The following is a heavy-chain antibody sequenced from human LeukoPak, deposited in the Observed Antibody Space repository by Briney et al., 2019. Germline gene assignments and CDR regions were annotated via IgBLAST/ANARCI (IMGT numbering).Heavy chain of an antibody. CDR1: GFTVSSNY. Sequence: QTGGSLRLSCAASGFTVSSNYMSWVRQAPGKGLEWVSVIYSGGSTYYADSVKGRFTTSRHDPKNTLYLQMNSLRPEDTAVYYCARLEMATITHAFDIWGQGAMVTVSS. V-gene: IGHV3-53*04. CDR3: ARLEMATITHAFDI. D-gene: IGHD5-24*01. J-gene: IGHJ3*02. CDR2: IYSGGST.